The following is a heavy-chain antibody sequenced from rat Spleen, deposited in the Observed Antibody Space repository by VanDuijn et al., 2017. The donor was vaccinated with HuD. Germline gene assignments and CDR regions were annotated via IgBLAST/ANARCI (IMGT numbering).Heavy chain of an antibody. CDR1: GFTFSNYD. V-gene: IGHV5S14*01. CDR2: VSTGGANT. CDR3: ARHGYTTDYLNWFAY. D-gene: IGHD1-6*01. Sequence: EVQLVESGGGSVQPGRSMKLSCAVSGFTFSNYDMAWVRQTPTKGLEWVASVSTGGANTFYRDSVKGRFTISRNNSKATQYLQMDSLRSEDTATYYCARHGYTTDYLNWFAYWGQGTLVTVSS. J-gene: IGHJ3*01.